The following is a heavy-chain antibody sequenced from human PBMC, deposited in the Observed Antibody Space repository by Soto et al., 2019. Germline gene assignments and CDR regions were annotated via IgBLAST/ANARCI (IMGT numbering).Heavy chain of an antibody. Sequence: PGGSLRLSCAASGFTFSSYAMHWVRQAPGKGLEYVSAISSNGGSTYYANSVKGRFTISRDNSKNTLYLQMGSLRAEDMAVYYCARLRFLEWLPYYYYYMDVWGKGTTVTVSS. J-gene: IGHJ6*03. V-gene: IGHV3-64*01. CDR2: ISSNGGST. D-gene: IGHD3-3*01. CDR1: GFTFSSYA. CDR3: ARLRFLEWLPYYYYYMDV.